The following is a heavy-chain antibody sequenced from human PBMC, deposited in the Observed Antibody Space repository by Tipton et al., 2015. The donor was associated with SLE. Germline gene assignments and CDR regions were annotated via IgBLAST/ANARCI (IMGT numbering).Heavy chain of an antibody. D-gene: IGHD6-6*01. V-gene: IGHV3-33*01. Sequence: QLVQSGGGVVQPGTSLRLSCAAPGFTFSRYGMHWVRQAPGKGLEWVAGIWYDGSNTHYADSVKGRFTISRDNSKNTLYVQMNSLRVEDTAVYYRARGLGHLVDGYFDLWGRGTLVTVSS. CDR2: IWYDGSNT. CDR1: GFTFSRYG. CDR3: ARGLGHLVDGYFDL. J-gene: IGHJ2*01.